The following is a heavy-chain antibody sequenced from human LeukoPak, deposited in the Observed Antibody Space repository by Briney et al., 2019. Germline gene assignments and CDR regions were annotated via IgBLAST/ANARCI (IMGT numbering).Heavy chain of an antibody. J-gene: IGHJ3*02. CDR3: ARADGDYNGAFDI. CDR2: ISSSGSTI. CDR1: GFTFSSYE. D-gene: IGHD4-17*01. Sequence: GGSLRLSCAASGFTFSSYEMNWVRQAPGKGLEWVSYISSSGSTIYYADSVKGRFTISRDNAKNLLYLQMNSLRAEDTAVYYCARADGDYNGAFDIWGQGTMVTVSS. V-gene: IGHV3-48*03.